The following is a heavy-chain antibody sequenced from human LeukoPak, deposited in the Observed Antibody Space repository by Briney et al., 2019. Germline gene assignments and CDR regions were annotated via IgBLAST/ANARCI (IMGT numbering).Heavy chain of an antibody. V-gene: IGHV3-9*01. D-gene: IGHD4-17*01. J-gene: IGHJ4*02. CDR1: GFTFDDYA. CDR3: AREVTTWRYFDY. CDR2: ISWNSGSI. Sequence: GGSLRLSCAASGFTFDDYAMHWVRQAPGKGLEWVSGISWNSGSIGYADSVKGRFTISRDNAKNSLYLQTNSLRAEDTAVYYCAREVTTWRYFDYWGQGTLVTVSS.